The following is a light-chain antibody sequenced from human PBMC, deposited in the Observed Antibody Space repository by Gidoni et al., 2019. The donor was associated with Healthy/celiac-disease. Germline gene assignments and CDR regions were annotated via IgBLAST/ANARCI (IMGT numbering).Light chain of an antibody. CDR3: SSHASNGDVL. V-gene: IGLV2-14*01. CDR1: SSDIGGYNY. Sequence: QSALPQPASVSGSPGQSITISCTGTSSDIGGYNYVSWYQQYPGKAPKLMIFDVTNRPSGVSNRFSGSKSGSTASLTISGLQAEDEADYYCSSHASNGDVLFGGGTKLTVL. J-gene: IGLJ2*01. CDR2: DVT.